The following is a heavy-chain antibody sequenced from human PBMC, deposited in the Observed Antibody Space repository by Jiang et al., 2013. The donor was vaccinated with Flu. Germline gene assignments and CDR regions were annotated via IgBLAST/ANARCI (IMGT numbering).Heavy chain of an antibody. CDR1: GGSISSRNYY. CDR3: ARRPIDDAFDI. D-gene: IGHD2-15*01. Sequence: GPGLVKPSQTLSLTCTVSGGSISSRNYYWTWIRQHPVKGLEWIGYIHYSGNTYYNPSFQSLVTISVDTSKNQFSLRLNSVTAADTAVYYCARRPIDDAFDIWGQGTMLTVSS. J-gene: IGHJ3*02. V-gene: IGHV4-31*01. CDR2: IHYSGNT.